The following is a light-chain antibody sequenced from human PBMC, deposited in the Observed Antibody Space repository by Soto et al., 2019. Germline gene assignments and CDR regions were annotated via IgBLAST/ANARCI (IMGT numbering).Light chain of an antibody. V-gene: IGLV2-8*01. J-gene: IGLJ3*02. CDR2: EVS. CDR1: SSDVGAYKY. CDR3: TSYVGSDIWV. Sequence: QSALTQPPSATGSPGQSVTISCTGTSSDVGAYKYVSWYQQYPDKAPKLMIYEVSKRPSGVPDRFSGSKSGNTASLTVSGLQAEVEADYYCTSYVGSDIWVFGGGTKLTVL.